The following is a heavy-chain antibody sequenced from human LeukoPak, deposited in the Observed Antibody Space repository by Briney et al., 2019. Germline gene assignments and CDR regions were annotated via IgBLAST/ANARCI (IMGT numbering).Heavy chain of an antibody. CDR3: ARGRLGTWFGELKA. CDR1: GYTFTSYG. V-gene: IGHV1-18*01. Sequence: ASVKVSCKASGYTFTSYGISWVRQAPGQGLEWMGWISAYNGNTNYAQKLQGRVTMTRDTSISTAYMELSSLRSDDTAVYYCARGRLGTWFGELKAWGQGTLVTVSS. D-gene: IGHD3-10*01. CDR2: ISAYNGNT. J-gene: IGHJ5*02.